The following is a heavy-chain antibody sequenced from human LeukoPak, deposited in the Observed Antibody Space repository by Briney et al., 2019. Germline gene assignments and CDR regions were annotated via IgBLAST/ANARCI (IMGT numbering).Heavy chain of an antibody. CDR2: IYYSGST. J-gene: IGHJ5*02. D-gene: IGHD3-9*01. Sequence: SQTLSLTCTVSGGSISSGGYYWSWVRQHPGTGLEWIGYIYYSGSTYYNPSLKSRVTISVDTSKNQFSLKLRSVTAADTAVYYCARVLDILTGPNPINWFDPWGQGTLVTVSA. V-gene: IGHV4-31*03. CDR1: GGSISSGGYY. CDR3: ARVLDILTGPNPINWFDP.